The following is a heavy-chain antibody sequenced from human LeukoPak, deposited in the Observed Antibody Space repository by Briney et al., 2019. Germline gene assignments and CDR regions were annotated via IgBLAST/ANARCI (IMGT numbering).Heavy chain of an antibody. J-gene: IGHJ5*02. CDR2: ISYDGSNK. Sequence: GRSLRLSCAASGFTFSSYAMHWVRQAPGKGLEWVAVISYDGSNKYYADSVKGRFTISRDNSKNTLYLQMNSLRAEDTAVYYCAREDYGDYSGSFDPWGQGTLVTVSS. CDR1: GFTFSSYA. V-gene: IGHV3-30-3*01. CDR3: AREDYGDYSGSFDP. D-gene: IGHD4-17*01.